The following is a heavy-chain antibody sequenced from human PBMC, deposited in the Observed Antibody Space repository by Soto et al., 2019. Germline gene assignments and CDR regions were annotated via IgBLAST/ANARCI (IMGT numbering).Heavy chain of an antibody. Sequence: GGSLRLSCAASGFTFSNAWMSWVRQAPGKGLEWVGRIKSNSDGGTTYYAAPVEGRFTISRDDLTNTVYLQMNSLKTEDTAVYYCTTTGTIDYWGQGTLVTVSS. CDR2: IKSNSDGGTT. J-gene: IGHJ4*02. V-gene: IGHV3-15*01. CDR3: TTTGTIDY. CDR1: GFTFSNAW. D-gene: IGHD1-1*01.